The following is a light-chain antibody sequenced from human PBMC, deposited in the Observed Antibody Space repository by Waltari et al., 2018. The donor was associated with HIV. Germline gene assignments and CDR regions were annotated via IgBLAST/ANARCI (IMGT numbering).Light chain of an antibody. CDR3: SAWDDSLSVVV. J-gene: IGLJ3*02. CDR2: DND. CDR1: NSNVRRHA. Sequence: QSVLTQPPSASGTPGQGVTIPCSGRNSNVRRHAVCGYRQLPGTAPKLLIYDNDKRPSGVSARFSGSKSGTSASLAISGLRSDDEADYYCSAWDDSLSVVVFGGGTKLTVL. V-gene: IGLV1-47*01.